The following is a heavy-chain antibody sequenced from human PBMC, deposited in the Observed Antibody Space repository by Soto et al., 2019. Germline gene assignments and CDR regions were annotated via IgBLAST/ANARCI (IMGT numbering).Heavy chain of an antibody. Sequence: QVQLVQSGAEVKKPGASVKVSCKASGYTFTSYGISWVRQAPGQGLEWMGWISAYNGNTNYAQKLQDRVTRTTDTSTSTAYMELRSTRSNDKAVNYCERAYYYNSSGHTPGWYWGQGTMVTVSS. D-gene: IGHD3-22*01. CDR2: ISAYNGNT. J-gene: IGHJ4*02. V-gene: IGHV1-18*01. CDR3: ERAYYYNSSGHTPGWY. CDR1: GYTFTSYG.